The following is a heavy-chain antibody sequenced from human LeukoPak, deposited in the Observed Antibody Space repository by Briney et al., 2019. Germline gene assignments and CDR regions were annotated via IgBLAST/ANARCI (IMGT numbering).Heavy chain of an antibody. V-gene: IGHV3-66*01. CDR2: IYSGGRT. CDR3: ARGAGTSGGYWSSPPSHFDC. D-gene: IGHD1-26*01. CDR1: GFSVGSND. J-gene: IGHJ4*02. Sequence: PGGSLRLSCAASGFSVGSNDINWVRQAPGKGLEWVSVIYSGGRTYYADSVKGRFTISRDSSGNTLHLQINSLRAEDTAVYYCARGAGTSGGYWSSPPSHFDCWGQGTLVTVSS.